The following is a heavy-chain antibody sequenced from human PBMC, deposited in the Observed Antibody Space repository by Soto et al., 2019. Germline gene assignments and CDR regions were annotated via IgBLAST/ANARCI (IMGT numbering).Heavy chain of an antibody. CDR2: IFHSGNT. D-gene: IGHD3-3*01. CDR1: GGSISSGGYS. Sequence: SETLSLTCAVSGGSISSGGYSWSWIRQPPGKGLEWIGYIFHSGNTYYNPSLNSRGTISVGMSKNQFSLNLSSVTAADTAVYYCARGYYDFWSGYLNCFVLWGQGTLVTVAS. CDR3: ARGYYDFWSGYLNCFVL. J-gene: IGHJ5*02. V-gene: IGHV4-30-2*01.